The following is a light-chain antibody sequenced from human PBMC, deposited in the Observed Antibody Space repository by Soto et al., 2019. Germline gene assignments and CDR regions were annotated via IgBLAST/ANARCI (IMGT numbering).Light chain of an antibody. CDR2: GAS. V-gene: IGKV3-20*01. CDR3: QQYGSSPRT. Sequence: EIVLTQSPGTLSLSPGERATLSCRASQSVSSSYLAWYQQKPGQAPRLLIYGASSRATGIPDRFSGSGSGTHFTLSISSLDPEDFAVYYCQQYGSSPRTFGQGTKVDIK. J-gene: IGKJ1*01. CDR1: QSVSSSY.